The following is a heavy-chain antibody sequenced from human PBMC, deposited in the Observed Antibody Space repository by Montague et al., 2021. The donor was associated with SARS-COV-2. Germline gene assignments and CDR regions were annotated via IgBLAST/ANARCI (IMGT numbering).Heavy chain of an antibody. V-gene: IGHV4-34*01. D-gene: IGHD1-1*01. CDR2: INYGGST. Sequence: SETLSLTCAVYGGSFSDYHWTWIRQSPGGGLEWIGQINYGGSTKYNPSLRSRVTISIDTSKNQFSLESTSVTAADTAVYYCARGAPGYWGQGTLVTVSS. CDR3: ARGAPGY. J-gene: IGHJ4*02. CDR1: GGSFSDYH.